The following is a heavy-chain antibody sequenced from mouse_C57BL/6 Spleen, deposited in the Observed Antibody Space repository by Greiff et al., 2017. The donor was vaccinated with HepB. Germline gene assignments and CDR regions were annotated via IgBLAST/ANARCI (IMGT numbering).Heavy chain of an antibody. CDR2: ISYDGSN. Sequence: EVKLVESGPGLVKPSQSLSLTCSVTGYSITSGYYWNWIRQFPGNKLAWLGYISYDGSNNYNPSLTNRISITRDTSKNQFFLKLNSVTTEDTATYYCARDRDDDSYAMDDWGQGTSVTVSS. J-gene: IGHJ4*01. CDR1: GYSITSGYY. V-gene: IGHV3-6*01. D-gene: IGHD2-13*01. CDR3: ARDRDDDSYAMDD.